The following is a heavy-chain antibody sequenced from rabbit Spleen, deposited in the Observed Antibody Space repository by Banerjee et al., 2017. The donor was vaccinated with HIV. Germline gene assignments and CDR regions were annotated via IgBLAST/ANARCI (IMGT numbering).Heavy chain of an antibody. CDR3: ARGPGSYPYIDVYFNL. J-gene: IGHJ4*01. Sequence: QEQLEESGGDLVKPEGSLTLTCTASGFSFSYSYWICWVRQAPGKGLEWIACIYAGSSGSTYYASWAKGRFTISKTSSTTVTLQMTSLTVADTATYFCARGPGSYPYIDVYFNLWGPGTLVTVS. CDR1: GFSFSYSYW. CDR2: IYAGSSGST. V-gene: IGHV1S45*01. D-gene: IGHD5-1*01.